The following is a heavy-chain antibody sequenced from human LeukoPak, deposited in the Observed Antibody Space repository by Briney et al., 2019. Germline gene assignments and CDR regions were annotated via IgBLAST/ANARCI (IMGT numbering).Heavy chain of an antibody. D-gene: IGHD3-9*01. V-gene: IGHV3-23*01. Sequence: PGGSLRLSCAASGFTFSSYGMSWVRQAPGKGLEWVSAISGSGGSTYYADSVKGRFTISRDNSKNTLYLQMNSLRAEDTAVYYCAKEGQGLRYFDWLFPFDYWGQGTLVTVSS. CDR2: ISGSGGST. CDR3: AKEGQGLRYFDWLFPFDY. J-gene: IGHJ4*02. CDR1: GFTFSSYG.